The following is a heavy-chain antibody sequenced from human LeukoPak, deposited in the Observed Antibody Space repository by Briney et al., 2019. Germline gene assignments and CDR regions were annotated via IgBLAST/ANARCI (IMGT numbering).Heavy chain of an antibody. CDR2: IYSGGST. Sequence: GGSLRLSCAASGFTVSSNYMSWVRQAPGKGLEWVSVIYSGGSTYYADSVKGRFTISRDNSKNTLYLQMNSLRAEDTAVYYCARVDVAAADPGDYWGQGTLVTVSS. CDR1: GFTVSSNY. J-gene: IGHJ4*02. CDR3: ARVDVAAADPGDY. V-gene: IGHV3-53*01. D-gene: IGHD6-13*01.